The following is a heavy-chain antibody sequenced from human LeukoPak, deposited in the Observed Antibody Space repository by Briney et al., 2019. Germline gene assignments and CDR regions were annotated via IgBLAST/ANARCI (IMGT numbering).Heavy chain of an antibody. Sequence: SVKVSCTASGYTFTGYYMHWVRQAPGQGLEWMGWINPNSGGTNYAQKFQGRVTMTRDTSISTAYMELSRLRSDDTAVYYCARDLAPRLSGYTYYFDYWGQGTLVTVSS. J-gene: IGHJ4*02. D-gene: IGHD5-12*01. CDR1: GYTFTGYY. CDR2: INPNSGGT. CDR3: ARDLAPRLSGYTYYFDY. V-gene: IGHV1-2*02.